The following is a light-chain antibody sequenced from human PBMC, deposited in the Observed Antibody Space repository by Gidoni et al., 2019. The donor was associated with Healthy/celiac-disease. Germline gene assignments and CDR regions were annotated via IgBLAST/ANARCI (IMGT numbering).Light chain of an antibody. CDR1: SLRSYY. J-gene: IGLJ2*01. Sequence: SSELTQDPAVSVALGQTVRITCQGESLRSYYASWYQQKPGQAPVLVIYAKNNRPSGIPDRFSGSSSGNTASLTITGAQAEDEADYYCNSRDTSGNHLEVFGGGTKLTVL. CDR2: AKN. V-gene: IGLV3-19*01. CDR3: NSRDTSGNHLEV.